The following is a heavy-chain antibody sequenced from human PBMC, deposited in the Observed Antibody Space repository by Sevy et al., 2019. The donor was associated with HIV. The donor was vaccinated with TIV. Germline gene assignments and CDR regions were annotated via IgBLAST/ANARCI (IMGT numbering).Heavy chain of an antibody. CDR3: ARGVGYGDYPTYYYYGMDV. J-gene: IGHJ6*02. D-gene: IGHD4-17*01. V-gene: IGHV3-11*01. CDR1: GFTFSDYY. Sequence: GGSLRLSCAASGFTFSDYYMSWIRQAPGKGLEWVSYISSSGSTIYYADSVKGRFTISRDNAKNSLYLQMNSLRAEDTAVYYCARGVGYGDYPTYYYYGMDVWGQGTTVTVSS. CDR2: ISSSGSTI.